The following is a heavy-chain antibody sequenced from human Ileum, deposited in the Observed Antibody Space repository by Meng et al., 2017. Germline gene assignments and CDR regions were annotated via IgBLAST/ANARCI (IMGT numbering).Heavy chain of an antibody. Sequence: GGSLRLSCAASEFTFSSYFMSWVRQAPGKGLEWVSGISGGGGSTHYADSLKGRFTISRDNSKNTLYLQMNSLRAEDTAVYYCAKGKGAAVAGTGYFDYWGQGTLVTVSS. CDR3: AKGKGAAVAGTGYFDY. V-gene: IGHV3-23*01. J-gene: IGHJ4*02. CDR1: EFTFSSYF. CDR2: ISGGGGST. D-gene: IGHD6-19*01.